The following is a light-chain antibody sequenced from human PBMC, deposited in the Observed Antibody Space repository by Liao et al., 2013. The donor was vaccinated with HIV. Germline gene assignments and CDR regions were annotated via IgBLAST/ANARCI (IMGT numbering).Light chain of an antibody. CDR2: QDS. CDR1: KLGHKY. V-gene: IGLV3-1*01. CDR3: QSADSSGTFWX. J-gene: IGLJ3*02. Sequence: SYELTQPPSVSVSPGQTASITCSGDKLGHKYACWYHQKPGQSPVLVIYQDSKRPSGIPERFSGSNSGNTATLTISGVQAEDEADYYCQSADSSGTFWXFGGGTKLTVL.